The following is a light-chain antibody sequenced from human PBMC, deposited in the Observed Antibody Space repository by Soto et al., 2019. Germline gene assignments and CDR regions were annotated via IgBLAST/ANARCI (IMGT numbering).Light chain of an antibody. Sequence: VMPQSPGTLSLSPGERTTLSCRASQSISRYLAWYQQKPGQGPRLLIYGASSRATGTPDRFSGSGSGTDFTLTISRLEPGEFAVYYCQQYGSSPITVGQGTRLEIK. J-gene: IGKJ5*01. CDR2: GAS. CDR3: QQYGSSPIT. V-gene: IGKV3-20*01. CDR1: QSISRY.